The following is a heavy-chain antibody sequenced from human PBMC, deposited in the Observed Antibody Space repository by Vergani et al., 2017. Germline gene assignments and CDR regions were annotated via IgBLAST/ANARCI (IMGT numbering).Heavy chain of an antibody. J-gene: IGHJ4*02. V-gene: IGHV4-59*01. CDR3: ARCPYYYDSSGNRD. CDR1: GGSISSYY. Sequence: QVQLQESGPGLVKPSETLSLTCTVSGGSISSYYWSWIRQPPGKGLEWIGYIYYSGSTNYNPSLKSRVTISVDTSKNQFSLELSSVTAAETAVYYCARCPYYYDSSGNRDWGQGTLVTVSS. CDR2: IYYSGST. D-gene: IGHD3-22*01.